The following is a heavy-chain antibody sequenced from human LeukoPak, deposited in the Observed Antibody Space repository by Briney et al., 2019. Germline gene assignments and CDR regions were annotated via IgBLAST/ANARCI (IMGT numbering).Heavy chain of an antibody. Sequence: SETLSLTCTVSGGSISSYYWSWIRQPPGKGLEWIGYIYYSGSTNYNPSLKSRVTISVDTSKNQFSLKLSSVTAADTAVYYCARVVVTGLYCYYYMDVWGKGTTVTVSS. CDR1: GGSISSYY. V-gene: IGHV4-59*01. D-gene: IGHD4-23*01. CDR2: IYYSGST. CDR3: ARVVVTGLYCYYYMDV. J-gene: IGHJ6*03.